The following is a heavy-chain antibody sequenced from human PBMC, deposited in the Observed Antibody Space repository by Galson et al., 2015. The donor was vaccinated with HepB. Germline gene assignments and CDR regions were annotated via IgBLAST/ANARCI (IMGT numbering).Heavy chain of an antibody. J-gene: IGHJ5*02. V-gene: IGHV3-7*01. Sequence: SLSLSCAASGFSFSSNWMTWVRQAPGKGLEWVATIKEDGIEKYYVDSVKGRFTISRDNAKNSMYLQLKSLRAVDTAVYYCARAHVSYYDILTGFGGWWFDPWGQGTLVTVSS. D-gene: IGHD3-9*01. CDR3: ARAHVSYYDILTGFGGWWFDP. CDR1: GFSFSSNW. CDR2: IKEDGIEK.